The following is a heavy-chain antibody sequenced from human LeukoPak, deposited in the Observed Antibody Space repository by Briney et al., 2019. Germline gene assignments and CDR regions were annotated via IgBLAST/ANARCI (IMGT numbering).Heavy chain of an antibody. D-gene: IGHD4-17*01. CDR1: GGTFSSYA. Sequence: SVKVSCKASGGTFSSYAISWVRQAPGQGLEWMGGIIPIFGTANYAQMFQGRVTITADESTSTAYMELSSLRSEDTAVYYCAADYGDYLNLNYYHMDVWGKGTTVTVSS. CDR3: AADYGDYLNLNYYHMDV. J-gene: IGHJ6*03. CDR2: IIPIFGTA. V-gene: IGHV1-69*13.